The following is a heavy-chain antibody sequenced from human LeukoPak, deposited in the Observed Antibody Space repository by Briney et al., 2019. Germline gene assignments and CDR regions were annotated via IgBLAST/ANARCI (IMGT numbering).Heavy chain of an antibody. V-gene: IGHV3-23*01. J-gene: IGHJ4*02. D-gene: IGHD3-16*01. CDR2: ISGSGRST. CDR3: ARDSDEGDFDY. Sequence: GGSLRLSCAASGFTFNNYAMSWVRQAPGKGLEWVSAISGSGRSTYYADPVKGRFTISRDNAKNSLYLQMNSLRAEDTAVYYCARDSDEGDFDYWGQGTLVTVSS. CDR1: GFTFNNYA.